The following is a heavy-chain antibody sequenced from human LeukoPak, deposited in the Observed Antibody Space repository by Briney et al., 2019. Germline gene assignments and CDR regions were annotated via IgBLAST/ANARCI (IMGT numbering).Heavy chain of an antibody. CDR1: GYTFTGYY. V-gene: IGHV1-2*02. D-gene: IGHD3-10*01. CDR3: ARRHYYGSGSSFFGVG. CDR2: INPNSGGT. Sequence: RASVKVSCKASGYTFTGYYMHWVRQAPGQGLEWMGWINPNSGGTNYAQKFQGRVTMTRDTSISTAYMELSSLRSEDTAVYYCARRHYYGSGSSFFGVGWGQGTLVTVSS. J-gene: IGHJ4*02.